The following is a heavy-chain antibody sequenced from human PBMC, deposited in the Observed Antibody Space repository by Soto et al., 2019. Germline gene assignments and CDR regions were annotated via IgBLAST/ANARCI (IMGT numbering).Heavy chain of an antibody. CDR1: GFTFSSYE. CDR3: ARDSGSYRFDY. CDR2: ISSSGSTI. Sequence: PGGSLRLSCAASGFTFSSYEMIWVRQAPGKGLEWVSYISSSGSTIYYADSVKGRFTISRDNAKNSLFLQINSLRAEDTAVYYCARDSGSYRFDYWGQGTLVTVSS. J-gene: IGHJ4*02. V-gene: IGHV3-48*03. D-gene: IGHD3-16*02.